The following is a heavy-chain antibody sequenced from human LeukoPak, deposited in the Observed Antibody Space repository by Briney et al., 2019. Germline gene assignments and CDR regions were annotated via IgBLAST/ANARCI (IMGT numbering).Heavy chain of an antibody. CDR2: ISSSSSTI. J-gene: IGHJ4*02. V-gene: IGHV3-48*04. CDR1: GFTFSIYF. Sequence: GGSLRLSCAASGFTFSIYFMDWVRQAPGKGLEWVSYISSSSSTIYYADPVKGRFTISRDNAKNSLYLQMNSLRAEDTAVYYCARGRGDYYFDYWGQGTLVTVSS. CDR3: ARGRGDYYFDY. D-gene: IGHD5-12*01.